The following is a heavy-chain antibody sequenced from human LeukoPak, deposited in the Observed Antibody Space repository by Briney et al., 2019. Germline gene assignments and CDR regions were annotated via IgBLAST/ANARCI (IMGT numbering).Heavy chain of an antibody. V-gene: IGHV1-18*01. CDR1: GYTFTSYG. Sequence: ASVKVSCKASGYTFTSYGISWVRQAPGQGLEWMGWISAYNGNTNYAQKLQGRVTMTTDTSTSTAYMELSRLRSDDTAVYYCARGYSGYDFVDYWGQGTLVTVSS. CDR2: ISAYNGNT. D-gene: IGHD5-12*01. CDR3: ARGYSGYDFVDY. J-gene: IGHJ4*02.